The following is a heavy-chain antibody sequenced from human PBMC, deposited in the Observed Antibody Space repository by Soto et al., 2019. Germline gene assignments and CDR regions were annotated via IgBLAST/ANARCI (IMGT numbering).Heavy chain of an antibody. CDR1: GFTFSYYP. CDR2: ISGVRDYI. J-gene: IGHJ4*02. D-gene: IGHD3-10*01. Sequence: EVQLVESGGGLVNPGGSLRLSCAASGFTFSYYPLHWVRRAPGKGLEWVSSISGVRDYIRYADSVKGRFAISRDNAKPSRYLQMNSLAAEDTAGYYCAREGVHNYTEYYFDYWGKGTLVTVSS. V-gene: IGHV3-21*06. CDR3: AREGVHNYTEYYFDY.